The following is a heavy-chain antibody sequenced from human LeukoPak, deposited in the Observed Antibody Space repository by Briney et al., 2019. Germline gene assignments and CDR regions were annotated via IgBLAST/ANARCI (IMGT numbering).Heavy chain of an antibody. D-gene: IGHD3-10*01. CDR1: GFTFSNYG. Sequence: GGSLRLSCTASGFTFSNYGLHWVRQAPGKGLEWMALIWYDGSKRYYADSVQGRFTISRDDSKNTLFLQMNSLRSDDTAVYYCARSGSGRYYYMDVWGKGTTVTVSS. J-gene: IGHJ6*03. CDR2: IWYDGSKR. V-gene: IGHV3-33*01. CDR3: ARSGSGRYYYMDV.